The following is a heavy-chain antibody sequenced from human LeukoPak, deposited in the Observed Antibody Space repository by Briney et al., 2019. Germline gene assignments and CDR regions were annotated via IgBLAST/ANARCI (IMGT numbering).Heavy chain of an antibody. CDR3: ARSSSSRWEFDY. V-gene: IGHV3-48*01. J-gene: IGHJ4*02. CDR2: IGPSSSTM. CDR1: GFSFSSYS. D-gene: IGHD6-13*01. Sequence: GGSLRLSCAASGFSFSSYSMNWVRQAPGKGLEWVSYIGPSSSTMYYADSMKGRFTISRDNARNSLYLQMNSLRAEDTALYYCARSSSSRWEFDYWGPGTLVTVSS.